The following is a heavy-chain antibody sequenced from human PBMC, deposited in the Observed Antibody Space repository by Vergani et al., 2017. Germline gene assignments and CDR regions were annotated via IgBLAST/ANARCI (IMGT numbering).Heavy chain of an antibody. CDR1: FDSIRNLY. D-gene: IGHD1-1*01. CDR3: ASDTHSVQRADR. V-gene: IGHV4-59*11. CDR2: IHYSENT. Sequence: QVQLQESGPGLVKSSETLSLTCSVSFDSIRNLYCNWIRQPPGKGLEWIGSIHYSENTNYNTSLKTRVTISVDTSKNQFSLTFTSVTAADTAVYYCASDTHSVQRADRWEQGILVTVTS. J-gene: IGHJ5*02.